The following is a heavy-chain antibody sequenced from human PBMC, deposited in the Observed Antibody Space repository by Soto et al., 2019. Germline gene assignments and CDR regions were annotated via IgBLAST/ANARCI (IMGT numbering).Heavy chain of an antibody. D-gene: IGHD5-18*01. V-gene: IGHV4-30-4*01. CDR3: VRIQRDSAKGHFDY. CDR2: IYHRGIT. J-gene: IGHJ4*02. Sequence: SETLSLTCVVSGDSVTSDEFYWGWIRQTPGEGLEYIAYIYHRGITDSNPSLKSRLTIAVDTSKNQFSLNLASVTSADTAVYYCVRIQRDSAKGHFDYWGQGILVTVSP. CDR1: GDSVTSDEFY.